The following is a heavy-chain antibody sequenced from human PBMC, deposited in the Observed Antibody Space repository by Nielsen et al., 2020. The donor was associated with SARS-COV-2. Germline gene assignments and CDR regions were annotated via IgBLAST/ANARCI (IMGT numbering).Heavy chain of an antibody. CDR1: GFTFRDYY. Sequence: GGSLRLSCATSGFTFRDYYMAWIRQAPGKGLEWISYISSSAAYTNYADSVKGRFTISRDNTNNFVYLQIDGLRAEDTAVYYCARVGVSPVFDSWGHGTVVTVSS. J-gene: IGHJ4*01. CDR3: ARVGVSPVFDS. V-gene: IGHV3-11*05. CDR2: ISSSAAYT. D-gene: IGHD3-10*01.